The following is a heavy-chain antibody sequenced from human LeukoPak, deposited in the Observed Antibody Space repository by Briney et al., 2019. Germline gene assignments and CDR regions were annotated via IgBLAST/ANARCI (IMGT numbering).Heavy chain of an antibody. CDR3: ARDPYGSGGYYDY. D-gene: IGHD3-10*01. CDR2: IKQDGSEK. J-gene: IGHJ4*02. V-gene: IGHV3-7*01. Sequence: GGSLRLSCGASGFTFSSNWMSWVRQAPGKGLEWVANIKQDGSEKYYVDSVKGRFTISRDNAKNSLYLQMHSLRAEDTAVYYFARDPYGSGGYYDYWGQGTLVTVSS. CDR1: GFTFSSNW.